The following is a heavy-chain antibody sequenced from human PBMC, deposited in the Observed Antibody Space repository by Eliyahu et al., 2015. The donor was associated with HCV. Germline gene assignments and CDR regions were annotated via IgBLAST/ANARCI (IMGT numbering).Heavy chain of an antibody. D-gene: IGHD2-15*01. CDR3: ARHALSRSGGFLGMDV. CDR1: GGSISSSSYY. V-gene: IGHV4-39*01. Sequence: QLQLQESGPGLVKPSETLSLTCTVSGGSISSSSYYWGWIRQPPGKGLEWIGGIYYSGSTYYNPSLKSRVTISVDTSKNQFSLKLSSVTAADTAVYYCARHALSRSGGFLGMDVWGQGTTVTVSS. J-gene: IGHJ6*02. CDR2: IYYSGST.